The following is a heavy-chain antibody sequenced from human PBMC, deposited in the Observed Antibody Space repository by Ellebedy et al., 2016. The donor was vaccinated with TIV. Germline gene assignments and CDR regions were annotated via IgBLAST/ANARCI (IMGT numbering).Heavy chain of an antibody. Sequence: MPGGSLRLSCAASGFTFDDYAMHWVRQAPGKGLEWIGYMYFSGGTNSNPSLKSRVTISVDTSNNLFSLTLDSVTAADTAVYYCARFVAAHGYDYWGQGTLVTVSS. CDR3: ARFVAAHGYDY. CDR1: GFTFDDYA. V-gene: IGHV4-59*01. CDR2: MYFSGGT. D-gene: IGHD6-25*01. J-gene: IGHJ4*02.